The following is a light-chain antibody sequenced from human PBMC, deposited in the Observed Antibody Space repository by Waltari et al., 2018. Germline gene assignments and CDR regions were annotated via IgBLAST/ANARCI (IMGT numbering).Light chain of an antibody. J-gene: IGLJ2*01. CDR1: SSNIGAGYD. V-gene: IGLV1-40*01. CDR2: GNS. CDR3: QSYDSSLSGVV. Sequence: QSVLTQPPSVSGAPGQRVTISCTGSSSNIGAGYDVHWYQQLPGTAPKRLIYGNSNRPSGVPDRFSGSKSGTSASLASTGLQAEDEADYYCQSYDSSLSGVVFGGGTKLTVL.